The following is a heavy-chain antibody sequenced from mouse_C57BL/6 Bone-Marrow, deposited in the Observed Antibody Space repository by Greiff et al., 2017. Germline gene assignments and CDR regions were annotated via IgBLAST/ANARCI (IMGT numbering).Heavy chain of an antibody. V-gene: IGHV1-19*01. D-gene: IGHD1-2*01. CDR3: ARDYGLFAY. CDR1: GYTFTDYY. J-gene: IGHJ3*01. CDR2: INPYNGGT. Sequence: VQLKESGPVLVKPGASVKMSCKASGYTFTDYYMNWVKQSHGKSLEWIGVINPYNGGTSYNQKFKGKATLTVDKSSSTAYMELNSLTSEDSAVYYCARDYGLFAYWGQGTLVTVSA.